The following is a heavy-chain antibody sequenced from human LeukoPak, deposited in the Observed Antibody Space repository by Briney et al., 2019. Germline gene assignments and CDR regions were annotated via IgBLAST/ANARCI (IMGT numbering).Heavy chain of an antibody. Sequence: GGSLRLSCAASGFTFDDYAMHWVRHAPGKGLEWVSGISWNSGSIGYADSVKGRFTISRDNAKNSLYLQMNSLRAEDTALYYCAKVYYDSSGYPSVYFDYWGQGTLVTVSS. CDR1: GFTFDDYA. D-gene: IGHD3-22*01. J-gene: IGHJ4*02. V-gene: IGHV3-9*01. CDR2: ISWNSGSI. CDR3: AKVYYDSSGYPSVYFDY.